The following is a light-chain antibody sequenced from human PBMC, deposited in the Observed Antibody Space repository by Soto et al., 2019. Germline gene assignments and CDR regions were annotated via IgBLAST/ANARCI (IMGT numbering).Light chain of an antibody. J-gene: IGKJ4*01. V-gene: IGKV3-15*01. CDR2: GAS. Sequence: EIVMTQSPATLSVSRGERATLSCRANQAISSNLAWYQQKPGQAPRLLIYGASTRATGIPDRFSGSGSGTEVTLTISSLQSEDFAVYYCQHYNNWLGTFGGGTKVEIK. CDR3: QHYNNWLGT. CDR1: QAISSN.